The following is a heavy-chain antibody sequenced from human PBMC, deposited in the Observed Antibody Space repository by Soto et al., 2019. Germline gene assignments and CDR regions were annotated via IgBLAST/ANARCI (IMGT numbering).Heavy chain of an antibody. V-gene: IGHV5-51*01. CDR2: IYPGDSDT. CDR1: GYSFTSYW. CDR3: ASHMYYYDSSGYDDVSDI. J-gene: IGHJ3*02. Sequence: PGESLKISCKGSGYSFTSYWIGWVRQMPWKGLEWMGIIYPGDSDTRYSPSFQGQVTISADKSISTAYLQWSSLKASDTAMYYCASHMYYYDSSGYDDVSDIWGQGTMVTVSS. D-gene: IGHD3-22*01.